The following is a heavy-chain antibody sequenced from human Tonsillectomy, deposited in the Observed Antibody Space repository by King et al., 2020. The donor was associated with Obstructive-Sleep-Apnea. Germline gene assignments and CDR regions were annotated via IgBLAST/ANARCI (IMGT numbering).Heavy chain of an antibody. D-gene: IGHD3-9*01. Sequence: VQLQESGPGLVKPSETLSLTCTVSGGSISSYYWSWIRQPPGKGLEWIGYIYYSGSTNYNPSLKSLVTISVDTSKNQFSLKLSSVTAADTAVYYCAGVDYDILTGYFTAEYFQHWGQGTLVTVSS. CDR3: AGVDYDILTGYFTAEYFQH. J-gene: IGHJ1*01. CDR2: IYYSGST. CDR1: GGSISSYY. V-gene: IGHV4-59*01.